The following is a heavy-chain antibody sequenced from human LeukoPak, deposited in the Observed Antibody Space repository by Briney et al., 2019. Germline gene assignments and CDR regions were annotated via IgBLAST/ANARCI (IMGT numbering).Heavy chain of an antibody. CDR2: IYTSGST. CDR3: ARAELWFGESYYFDY. D-gene: IGHD3-10*01. V-gene: IGHV4-4*07. Sequence: SETLSLTCTVSGGSISSYYWSWIRQPAGKGLEWIGRIYTSGSTNYNPSLKSRVTISVDTSKNQFSLKLSSVTAADTAVYYCARAELWFGESYYFDYWGQGTLVTVSS. CDR1: GGSISSYY. J-gene: IGHJ4*02.